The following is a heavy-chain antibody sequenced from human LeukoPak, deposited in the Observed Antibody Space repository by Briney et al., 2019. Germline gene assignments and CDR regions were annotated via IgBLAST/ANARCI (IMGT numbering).Heavy chain of an antibody. CDR2: IYYSGST. J-gene: IGHJ3*02. CDR1: GGSISSYY. CDR3: ARGTVTMIVVWAFDI. Sequence: SETLSLTCTVSGGSISSYYWSWIRQPPGKGLEWIGYIYYSGSTNYNPSLKSRVTISVDTSKNQFSLKLSSVTAADTAVYYCARGTVTMIVVWAFDIWGQGTMVTVSS. D-gene: IGHD3-22*01. V-gene: IGHV4-59*01.